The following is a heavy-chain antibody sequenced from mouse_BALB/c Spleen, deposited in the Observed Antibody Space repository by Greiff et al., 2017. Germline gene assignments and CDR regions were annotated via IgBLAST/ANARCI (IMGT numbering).Heavy chain of an antibody. D-gene: IGHD2-4*01. CDR1: GYAFSSYW. CDR2: IYPGDGDT. J-gene: IGHJ4*01. CDR3: ASPYDYDGAMDY. V-gene: IGHV1-80*01. Sequence: VKLQQSGAELVRPGSSVKISCKASGYAFSSYWMNWVKQRPGQGLEWIGQIYPGDGDTNYNGKFKGKATLTADKSSSTAYMQLSSLTSEDSAVYFCASPYDYDGAMDYWGQGTSVTVSS.